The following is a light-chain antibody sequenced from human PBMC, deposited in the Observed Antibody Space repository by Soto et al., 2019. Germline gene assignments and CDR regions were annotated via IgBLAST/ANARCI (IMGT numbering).Light chain of an antibody. V-gene: IGKV3-15*01. CDR3: QQYNDWPLT. J-gene: IGKJ1*01. CDR2: GAF. CDR1: QSVSTY. Sequence: EIVLTQSPATLSLSPGERATLSCRVSQSVSTYLAWYQQKPGQAPRLLIYGAFTRATGIPARFSGTGSGTEFTLTISSPQSEDFALYYCQQYNDWPLTFGQGTKVDIK.